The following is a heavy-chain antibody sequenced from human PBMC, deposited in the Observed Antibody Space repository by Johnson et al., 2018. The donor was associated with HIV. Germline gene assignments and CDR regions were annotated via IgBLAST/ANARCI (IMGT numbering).Heavy chain of an antibody. CDR2: ISWNSGSI. J-gene: IGHJ3*02. CDR3: ARVYARTPGAVDI. Sequence: VQLVESGGGLVQPGGSLRLSCAASGFTVSSNYMSWVRQAPGKGLEWVSVISWNSGSIGYADSVKGRFTISRDNAKNSLYLQMNSLRAEDTAVYYCARVYARTPGAVDIWGQGTMVTVSS. V-gene: IGHV3-66*02. D-gene: IGHD2-2*01. CDR1: GFTVSSNY.